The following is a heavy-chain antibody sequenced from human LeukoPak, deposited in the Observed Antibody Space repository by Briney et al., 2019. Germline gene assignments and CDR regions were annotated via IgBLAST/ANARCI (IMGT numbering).Heavy chain of an antibody. CDR1: GFTFDDYA. D-gene: IGHD2-2*02. J-gene: IGHJ4*02. CDR3: AKDDCSSTSCYIRRGGYLIDY. CDR2: ISWNSGKI. Sequence: QPGRSLRLSCAASGFTFDDYAMHWVRQAPGKGLEWVSGISWNSGKIGYADSVKGRFTISRDNAKNSLYLQMNSLRAEDTALYYCAKDDCSSTSCYIRRGGYLIDYWGQGTLVTVSS. V-gene: IGHV3-9*01.